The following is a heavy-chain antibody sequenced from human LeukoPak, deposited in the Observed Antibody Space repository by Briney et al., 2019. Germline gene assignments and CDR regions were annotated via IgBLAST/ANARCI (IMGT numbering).Heavy chain of an antibody. CDR2: INPNSGGT. V-gene: IGHV1-2*02. Sequence: ASVKVPCKASGYTLTRYFMHWVRQAPGQGLEWMGWINPNSGGTNYAQKFQGRVNMTRDTSISTAYMELSRLRSDDTAVYYCARATESFDIWGQGTMITVSS. CDR1: GYTLTRYF. J-gene: IGHJ3*02. CDR3: ARATESFDI.